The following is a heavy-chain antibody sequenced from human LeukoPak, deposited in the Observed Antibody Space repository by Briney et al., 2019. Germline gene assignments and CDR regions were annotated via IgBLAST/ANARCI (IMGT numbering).Heavy chain of an antibody. CDR2: IYSDGRT. CDR3: ARDSPHDYGDRYNYYYMDV. J-gene: IGHJ6*03. CDR1: GFTVSSNY. V-gene: IGHV3-53*01. D-gene: IGHD4-17*01. Sequence: PGGSLRLSCAASGFTVSSNYMSWVRQAPGKGLEWVSIIYSDGRTYYADSVKGRFTISRDNSKNTLYLQMNSLRAEDTAVYYCARDSPHDYGDRYNYYYMDVWGKGTTVTVSS.